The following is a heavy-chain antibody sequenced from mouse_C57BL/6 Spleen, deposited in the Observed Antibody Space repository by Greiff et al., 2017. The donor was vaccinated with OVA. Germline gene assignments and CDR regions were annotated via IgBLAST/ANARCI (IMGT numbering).Heavy chain of an antibody. CDR3: AIQIYYDYLYYVDY. CDR2: IHPSDSDT. Sequence: VQLQQPGAELVKPGASVKVSCKASGYTFTSYWMHWVKQTPGQGLEWIGSIHPSDSDTNYTQKVKGKATLTVDKASSTAYLQLSSLTSEDSAVYYCAIQIYYDYLYYVDYWGQGTTLTVSS. V-gene: IGHV1-74*01. D-gene: IGHD2-4*01. CDR1: GYTFTSYW. J-gene: IGHJ2*01.